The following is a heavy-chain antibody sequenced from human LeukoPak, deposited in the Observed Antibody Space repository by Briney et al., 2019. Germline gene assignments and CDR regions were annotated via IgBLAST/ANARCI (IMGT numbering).Heavy chain of an antibody. Sequence: GASLGLSCAASGLSVSSYEMNWVRQAPGKGLEWVSDIGSSGRTIYYADSVKGRFTISRDNAKNSLYLQMNSLSAEDTAVYYCAIATYYYDSSGYLVDYWGQGTLVTVSS. CDR3: AIATYYYDSSGYLVDY. D-gene: IGHD3-22*01. CDR2: IGSSGRTI. J-gene: IGHJ4*02. V-gene: IGHV3-48*03. CDR1: GLSVSSYE.